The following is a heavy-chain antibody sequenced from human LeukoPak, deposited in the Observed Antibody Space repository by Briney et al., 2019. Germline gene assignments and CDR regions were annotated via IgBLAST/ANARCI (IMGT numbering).Heavy chain of an antibody. V-gene: IGHV4-39*01. J-gene: IGHJ5*02. D-gene: IGHD3-10*01. CDR1: GGSISSSSSY. CDR2: IYYSGST. Sequence: SETLSLTCTVSGGSISSSSSYWGWIRQPPGKGLEWIGSIYYSGSTYYNPSLKSRVTISVDTSKNQFSLKLSSVTAADTAVYYCASQRAFGELLFDPWGQGTLVTVSS. CDR3: ASQRAFGELLFDP.